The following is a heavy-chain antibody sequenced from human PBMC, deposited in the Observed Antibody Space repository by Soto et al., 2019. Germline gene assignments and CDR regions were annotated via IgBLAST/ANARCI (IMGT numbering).Heavy chain of an antibody. V-gene: IGHV4-30-2*01. D-gene: IGHD5-12*01. Sequence: QLQLQESGSGLVKPSQTLSLTCAVSGGSISSGGYSWSWIRQPPGKGLEWIGYIYHSGSTYYNPSLKGRVTISVARSKNQFSLKLSSVTAADTAMYYCAAGGGLPRYYWGQGTLVTVSS. CDR3: AAGGGLPRYY. CDR1: GGSISSGGYS. CDR2: IYHSGST. J-gene: IGHJ4*02.